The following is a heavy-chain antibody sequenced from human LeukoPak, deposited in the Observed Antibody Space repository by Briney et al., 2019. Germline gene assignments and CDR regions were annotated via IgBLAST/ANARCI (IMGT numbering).Heavy chain of an antibody. V-gene: IGHV3-21*01. CDR1: GFTFSSYS. J-gene: IGHJ6*03. Sequence: PGGSLRLSCAASGFTFSSYSMNWVRQAPGKGLEWVSSISSSSSYIYYADSVKGRFTISRDNAKNSLYLQMNSLRAEDTAVYYCARDFMHYDSSGTWYYMDVWGKGTTVTVSS. CDR3: ARDFMHYDSSGTWYYMDV. D-gene: IGHD3-22*01. CDR2: ISSSSSYI.